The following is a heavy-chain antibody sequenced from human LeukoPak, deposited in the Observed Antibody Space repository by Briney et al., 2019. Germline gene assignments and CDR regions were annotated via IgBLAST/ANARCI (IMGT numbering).Heavy chain of an antibody. D-gene: IGHD6-19*01. CDR2: IIPIFGTA. Sequence: ASVKVSCKASGYTFTSYYMHWVRQAPGQGLEWMGRIIPIFGTANYAQKFQGRVTITTDESTSTAYMELSSLRSEDTAVYYCARGNPGYSSGWYIGSSYYYMDVWGKGTTVTVSS. CDR1: GYTFTSYY. V-gene: IGHV1-69*05. CDR3: ARGNPGYSSGWYIGSSYYYMDV. J-gene: IGHJ6*03.